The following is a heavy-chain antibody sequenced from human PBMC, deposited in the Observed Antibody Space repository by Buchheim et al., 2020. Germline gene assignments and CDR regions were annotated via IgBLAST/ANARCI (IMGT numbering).Heavy chain of an antibody. CDR2: ISYDGSNK. CDR3: ARAERWHFDY. J-gene: IGHJ4*02. D-gene: IGHD4-23*01. CDR1: GFTFSSYA. V-gene: IGHV3-30-3*01. Sequence: VQLLESGGGVVQPGRSLRLSCAASGFTFSSYAMHWVRQAPGKGLEWVAVISYDGSNKYYADSVKGRFTISRDNSKNTLYLQMNSLRAEDTAVYYCARAERWHFDYWGQGTL.